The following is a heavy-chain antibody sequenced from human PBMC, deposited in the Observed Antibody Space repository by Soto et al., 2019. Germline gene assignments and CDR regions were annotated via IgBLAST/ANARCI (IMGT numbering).Heavy chain of an antibody. CDR3: ARWDYGYYARFDY. Sequence: QVQLVQSGAEVKKSGASVKVSCKASGYTFTSHDINWVRQATGQGLAWMGWMNPNSGNTGYAQKFQGRVTMTRNTAISTAYMVLSSLRSEDTAVYYCARWDYGYYARFDYWGQGTLVTVSS. J-gene: IGHJ4*02. D-gene: IGHD4-17*01. CDR1: GYTFTSHD. V-gene: IGHV1-8*01. CDR2: MNPNSGNT.